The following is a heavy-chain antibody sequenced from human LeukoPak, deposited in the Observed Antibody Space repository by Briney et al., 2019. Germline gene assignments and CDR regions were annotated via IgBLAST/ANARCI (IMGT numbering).Heavy chain of an antibody. D-gene: IGHD3-10*01. CDR1: GVTVSSNY. V-gene: IGHV3-53*01. Sequence: AESLRLSCAAPGVTVSSNYMSWLRQAPGKGLEWVSDIYSGGSTNYTDSVKGRFTISRDNSKNTLYLKVNSLSAEDTAVYYCATDLKGSGWFAPWGQGPLVTVSS. CDR2: IYSGGST. CDR3: ATDLKGSGWFAP. J-gene: IGHJ5*02.